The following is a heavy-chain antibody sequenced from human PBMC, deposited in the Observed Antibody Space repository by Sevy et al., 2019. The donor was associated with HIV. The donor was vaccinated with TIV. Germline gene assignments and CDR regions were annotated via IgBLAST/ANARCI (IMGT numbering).Heavy chain of an antibody. J-gene: IGHJ4*02. V-gene: IGHV3-30-3*01. D-gene: IGHD4-17*01. CDR3: ARADYGDYSGEFDY. CDR2: ISYDGSKK. Sequence: GGSLRPSCAASGITFSSHAMHWVRQAPGKGLEWVTIISYDGSKKYYADSVKGRFTISRDNSKNTLYLQMNSLRAEDTAVYYCARADYGDYSGEFDYWGQGTLVTVSS. CDR1: GITFSSHA.